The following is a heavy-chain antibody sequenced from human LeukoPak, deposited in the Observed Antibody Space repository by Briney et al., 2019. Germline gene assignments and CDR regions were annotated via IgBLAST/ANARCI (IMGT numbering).Heavy chain of an antibody. CDR1: GGSISRYY. V-gene: IGHV4-59*01. D-gene: IGHD5-24*01. J-gene: IGHJ4*02. CDR3: ARVRRDGYNSNYFDY. CDR2: ISYSGST. Sequence: SETLSLTCTVSGGSISRYYWSWIRQPPGKGLEWLGFISYSGSTNCNPSLKSRVTMSVDTSKNQFSLKLSSATAADTAVYYCARVRRDGYNSNYFDYWGQGTLVTVSS.